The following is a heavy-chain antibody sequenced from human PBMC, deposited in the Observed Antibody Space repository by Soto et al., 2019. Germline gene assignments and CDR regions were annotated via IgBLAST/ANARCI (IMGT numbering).Heavy chain of an antibody. CDR3: ASQIYDSDTGPNFQYYFDS. CDR2: IDPSDSQT. J-gene: IGHJ4*02. CDR1: GYSFAGYW. D-gene: IGHD3-22*01. Sequence: PGESLKLSCKGSGYSFAGYWITWVRQKPGKGLEWMGRIDPSDSQTYYSPSFRGHVTISVTKSITTVFLQWSSLMASDTAMYYCASQIYDSDTGPNFQYYFDSWGQGTPVTVSS. V-gene: IGHV5-10-1*01.